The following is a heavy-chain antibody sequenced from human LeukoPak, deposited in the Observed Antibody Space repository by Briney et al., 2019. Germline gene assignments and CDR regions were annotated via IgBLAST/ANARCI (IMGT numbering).Heavy chain of an antibody. CDR2: IWYDGSNK. J-gene: IGHJ4*02. V-gene: IGHV3-33*01. CDR1: GFTFSSYG. CDR3: ARDRTYGDYEGPGY. D-gene: IGHD4-17*01. Sequence: PGGSLRLSCAAPGFTFSSYGMHWVRQAPGKGLEWVAVIWYDGSNKYYADSVKGRFTISRDNSKNTLYLQMNSLRAEDTAVYYCARDRTYGDYEGPGYWGQGTLVTVSS.